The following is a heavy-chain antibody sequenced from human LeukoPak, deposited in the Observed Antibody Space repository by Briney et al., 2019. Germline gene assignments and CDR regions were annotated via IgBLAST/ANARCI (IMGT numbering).Heavy chain of an antibody. V-gene: IGHV4-59*01. CDR3: AAKAWGSGAFDI. Sequence: SETLSLTCAVSGGSISSYYWNWIRQPPGKGLEWIGYISNSGSTSYNPSLKSRVTISVDTSKNQFSLKLNSVTAADTAVYYCAAKAWGSGAFDIWGQGTMVTVSS. J-gene: IGHJ3*02. D-gene: IGHD7-27*01. CDR1: GGSISSYY. CDR2: ISNSGST.